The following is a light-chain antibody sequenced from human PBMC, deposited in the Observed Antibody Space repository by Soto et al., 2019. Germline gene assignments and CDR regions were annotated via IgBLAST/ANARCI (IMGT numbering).Light chain of an antibody. V-gene: IGLV2-14*03. J-gene: IGLJ1*01. CDR3: SSYTSSSIYV. CDR2: DVN. Sequence: QSALTQPASVSGSPGRSITISCTGTSSEIGGYDFVSWYQQHTGKTHKLMIYDVNNRPSGISERFSGSKYGNTVSLTISDFQADDEADYYCSSYTSSSIYVFGAGTKVTVL. CDR1: SSEIGGYDF.